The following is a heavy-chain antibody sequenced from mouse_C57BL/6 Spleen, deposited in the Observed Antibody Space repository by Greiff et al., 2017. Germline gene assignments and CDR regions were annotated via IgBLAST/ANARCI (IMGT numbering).Heavy chain of an antibody. Sequence: QVQLKESGAELMKPGASVKLSCKATGYTFTGYWIEWVKQRPGHGLEWIGEILPGSGSTTYNEKFKGKATFTADTSSNTAYMQLSSLTTEDSAIYYCARSTGYDYESWYFDVWGTGTTVTVSS. V-gene: IGHV1-9*01. D-gene: IGHD2-4*01. CDR2: ILPGSGST. CDR3: ARSTGYDYESWYFDV. CDR1: GYTFTGYW. J-gene: IGHJ1*03.